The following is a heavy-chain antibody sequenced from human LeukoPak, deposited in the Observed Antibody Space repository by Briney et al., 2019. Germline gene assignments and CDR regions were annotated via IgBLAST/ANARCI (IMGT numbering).Heavy chain of an antibody. CDR3: ARSEYYGAGSFDY. CDR1: GYTFTNHY. J-gene: IGHJ4*02. V-gene: IGHV1-46*01. CDR2: INPITGGT. D-gene: IGHD3-10*01. Sequence: ASVRVSCKASGYTFTNHYINWVRQAPGQGLEWKGIINPITGGTDSAQKFQDRVTLTRDTSTTTFYMELGRLRSEDTAVYYCARSEYYGAGSFDYWGQGTLVTVSS.